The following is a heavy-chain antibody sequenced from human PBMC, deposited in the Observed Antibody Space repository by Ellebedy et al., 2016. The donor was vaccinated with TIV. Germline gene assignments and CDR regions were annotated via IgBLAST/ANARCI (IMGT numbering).Heavy chain of an antibody. CDR3: ARDLKCELRSEYCYYAMDA. V-gene: IGHV3-23*01. D-gene: IGHD1-7*01. CDR2: VSGSGGNT. Sequence: GGSLRLSCAASGFTFNFYTMSWVRQAPGKGLEWVSGVSGSGGNTYYADSVKGRFTISRDNSENTVYLQMNSLRAEDTAVYYCARDLKCELRSEYCYYAMDAWGQGTTVTVS. CDR1: GFTFNFYT. J-gene: IGHJ6*02.